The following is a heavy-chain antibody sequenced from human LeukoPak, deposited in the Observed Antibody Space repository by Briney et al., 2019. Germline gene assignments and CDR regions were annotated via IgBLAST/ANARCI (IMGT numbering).Heavy chain of an antibody. CDR1: GGSISSYY. Sequence: SGTLSLTCAVSGGSISSYYWSWIRQPAGKGLEWIGRIYTSGSTNYNPSLKSRVTISVDTSKTQFSLRLSCVTAADTAVYYFARQTGITGTVDAFDIWGQGTVVTVSS. CDR2: IYTSGST. V-gene: IGHV4-4*07. D-gene: IGHD1-7*01. CDR3: ARQTGITGTVDAFDI. J-gene: IGHJ3*02.